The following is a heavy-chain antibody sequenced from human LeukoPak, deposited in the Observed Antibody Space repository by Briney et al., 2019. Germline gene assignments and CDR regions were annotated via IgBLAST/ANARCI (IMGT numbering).Heavy chain of an antibody. V-gene: IGHV3-43*02. CDR3: AKDQSAYSSSWYPPYFDY. J-gene: IGHJ4*02. Sequence: PGRSLRLSCAASGFTFDDYAMHWVRQAPGKGLEWVSLISWDGGSTYYADSVKGRFTISRDNSKNSLYLQMNSLTTEDTALYYCAKDQSAYSSSWYPPYFDYWGQGTLVTVSS. CDR1: GFTFDDYA. D-gene: IGHD6-13*01. CDR2: ISWDGGST.